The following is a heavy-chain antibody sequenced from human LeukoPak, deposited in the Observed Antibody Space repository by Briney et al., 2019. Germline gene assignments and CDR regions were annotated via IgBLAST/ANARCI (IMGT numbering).Heavy chain of an antibody. CDR1: GGSISSGAYY. CDR3: ARGSLDYYGSGSYIDY. D-gene: IGHD3-10*01. J-gene: IGHJ4*02. Sequence: SETLSLTCTVSGGSISSGAYYWSWIRQPPGKGLEWIGYIYHSGSTYYNPSLRSRVTILVDRSKNQFSLKLSSVTAADTAVYYCARGSLDYYGSGSYIDYWGQGTLVTVSS. CDR2: IYHSGST. V-gene: IGHV4-30-2*01.